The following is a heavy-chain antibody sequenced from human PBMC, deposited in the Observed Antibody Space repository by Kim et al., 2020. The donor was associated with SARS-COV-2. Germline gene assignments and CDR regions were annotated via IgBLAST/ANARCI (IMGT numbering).Heavy chain of an antibody. D-gene: IGHD1-1*01. CDR3: ARPTNGLFFDY. J-gene: IGHJ4*02. V-gene: IGHV5-51*01. Sequence: YRPSFQGQVTISADKSISTAYRRLSSLKASDTAMYYCARPTNGLFFDYWGQGTLVTVSS.